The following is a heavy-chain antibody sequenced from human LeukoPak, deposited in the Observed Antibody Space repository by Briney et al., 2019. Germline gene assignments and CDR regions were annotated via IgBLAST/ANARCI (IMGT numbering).Heavy chain of an antibody. J-gene: IGHJ6*03. Sequence: GGSLRLSCAASGFTFSSYGMHWVRQAPGKGLEWVAFIRYDGSNKYYADSVKGRFTISRDNSKNTLYLQMNSLRAEDTAVYYCAKVLVPADTHYYYYYMDVWGKGTTVTVSS. CDR2: IRYDGSNK. CDR3: AKVLVPADTHYYYYYMDV. V-gene: IGHV3-30*02. D-gene: IGHD2-2*01. CDR1: GFTFSSYG.